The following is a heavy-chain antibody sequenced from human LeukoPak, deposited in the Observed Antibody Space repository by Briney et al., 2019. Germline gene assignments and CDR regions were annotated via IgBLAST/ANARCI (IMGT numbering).Heavy chain of an antibody. J-gene: IGHJ4*02. CDR3: TVPYCSGGSCYSAR. Sequence: GGSLRLPCAASGFTFSGSAMHWVRQASGKGLEWVGRIRSKANSYATAYAASVKGRFTISRDDSKNTAYLQMNSLKTEDTAVYYCTVPYCSGGSCYSARWGQGTLVTVSS. CDR2: IRSKANSYAT. D-gene: IGHD2-15*01. CDR1: GFTFSGSA. V-gene: IGHV3-73*01.